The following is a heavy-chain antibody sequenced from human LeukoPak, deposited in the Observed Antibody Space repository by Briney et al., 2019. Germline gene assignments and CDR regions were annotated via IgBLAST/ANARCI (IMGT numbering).Heavy chain of an antibody. CDR3: AKGVVVAPDVTPFDY. D-gene: IGHD2-2*01. CDR2: ISGRGASK. Sequence: GGSLRLACAVSGLTFNNYAMSWVCQAPGKGLEWVSGISGRGASKYYADSVKGRFTISRDNSKNTLYLQMNSLRAEDTAVYYCAKGVVVAPDVTPFDYWGQGTLVTVSS. V-gene: IGHV3-23*01. J-gene: IGHJ4*02. CDR1: GLTFNNYA.